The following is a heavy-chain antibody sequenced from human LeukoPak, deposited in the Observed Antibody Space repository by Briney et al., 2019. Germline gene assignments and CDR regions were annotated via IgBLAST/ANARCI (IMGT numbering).Heavy chain of an antibody. V-gene: IGHV1-69*04. D-gene: IGHD5-24*01. CDR2: IIPILGIA. CDR1: GGTFSSYA. Sequence: SVKVSCKASGGTFSSYAISWVRQAPGQGLEWMGRIIPILGIANYAQKFQGRVTITADKSTSTAYMELSSLRSEDTAVYYCAGGDGYNIVLNYWGQGTLVTVSS. CDR3: AGGDGYNIVLNY. J-gene: IGHJ4*02.